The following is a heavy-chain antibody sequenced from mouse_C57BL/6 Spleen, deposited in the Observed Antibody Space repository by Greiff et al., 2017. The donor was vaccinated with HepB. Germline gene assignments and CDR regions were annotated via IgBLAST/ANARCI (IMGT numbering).Heavy chain of an antibody. J-gene: IGHJ1*03. CDR3: AKEARRYFDV. CDR2: IYPGDGDT. D-gene: IGHD3-1*01. CDR1: GYAFSSSW. V-gene: IGHV1-82*01. Sequence: QVQLQQSGPELVKPGASVKISCKASGYAFSSSWMNWVKQRPGKGLEWIGRIYPGDGDTNYNGKFKGKATLTADKSSSTAYMQLSSLTSEDSAVYFCAKEARRYFDVWGTGTTVTVSS.